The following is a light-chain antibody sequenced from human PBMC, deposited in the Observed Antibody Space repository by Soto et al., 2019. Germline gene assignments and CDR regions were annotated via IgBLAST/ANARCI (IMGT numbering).Light chain of an antibody. CDR3: GTWDSSLSAAPKV. J-gene: IGLJ3*02. Sequence: QSVLTQPPSVSGAPGQRVTISCTGSSSNIGAGSDVHWYQQLPGTAPKLLIYGSDNRPSGVPDRFSGSKSGTSASLAITGLQAEDEADYYCGTWDSSLSAAPKVFGGGTQLTVL. CDR2: GSD. V-gene: IGLV1-40*01. CDR1: SSNIGAGSD.